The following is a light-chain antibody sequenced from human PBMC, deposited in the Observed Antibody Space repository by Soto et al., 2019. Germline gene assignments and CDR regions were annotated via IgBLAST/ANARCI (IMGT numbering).Light chain of an antibody. CDR2: DTS. V-gene: IGKV3-15*01. J-gene: IGKJ5*01. Sequence: EVVMTQSPATLSVSPGEGVTLSCRANQGIGDTLAWYQHKPGQTPRLLIYDTSTRATGVPARFSGSGSGTDFTLTISSLEPEDFAVYYCQQRYDWPPITFGQGTRLEIK. CDR3: QQRYDWPPIT. CDR1: QGIGDT.